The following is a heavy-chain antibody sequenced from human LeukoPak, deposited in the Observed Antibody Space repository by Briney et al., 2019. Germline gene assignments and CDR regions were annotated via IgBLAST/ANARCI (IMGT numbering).Heavy chain of an antibody. J-gene: IGHJ3*02. V-gene: IGHV3-66*01. CDR1: GFTFSSYA. CDR2: IYSGGST. Sequence: GGSLRLSCAASGFTFSSYAMSWVRQAPGKGLEWVSVIYSGGSTYYADSVKGRFTISRDNSKNTLYLQMNSLRAEDTAVYYCASPLWFGDSDAFDIWGQGTMVTVSS. D-gene: IGHD3-10*01. CDR3: ASPLWFGDSDAFDI.